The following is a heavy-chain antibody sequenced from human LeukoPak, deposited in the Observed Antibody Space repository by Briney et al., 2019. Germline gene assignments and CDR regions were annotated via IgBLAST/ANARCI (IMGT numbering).Heavy chain of an antibody. CDR3: ATLGAYYYGSGD. V-gene: IGHV4-4*02. CDR1: GGSISSSNW. Sequence: PSETLSLTCTVSGGSISSSNWWSWVRQPPGKGLEWIGEIYHSGSTNYNPSLKSRVTISVDKSKNQFSLKLSSVTAADTAVYYCATLGAYYYGSGDWGQGTLVTVSS. CDR2: IYHSGST. D-gene: IGHD3-10*01. J-gene: IGHJ4*02.